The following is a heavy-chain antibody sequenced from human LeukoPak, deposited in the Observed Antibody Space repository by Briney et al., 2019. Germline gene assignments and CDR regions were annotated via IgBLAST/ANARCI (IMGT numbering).Heavy chain of an antibody. D-gene: IGHD6-6*01. J-gene: IGHJ4*02. V-gene: IGHV1-18*01. CDR3: ARDDENMAAKFVSGADY. CDR1: GYIFHNYG. Sequence: ASVKVSCKASGYIFHNYGNSWVRQAPGQGLKWMGWISGYNGNTNYAQKLQDRVTMTTDTSTNTAYMELRSLRSDDTAVYYCARDDENMAAKFVSGADYWGQGTLVTVSS. CDR2: ISGYNGNT.